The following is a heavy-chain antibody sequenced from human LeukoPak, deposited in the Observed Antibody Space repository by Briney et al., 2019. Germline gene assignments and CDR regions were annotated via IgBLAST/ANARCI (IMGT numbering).Heavy chain of an antibody. D-gene: IGHD5-18*01. J-gene: IGHJ4*02. V-gene: IGHV4-59*01. CDR1: GGSISIYY. Sequence: PSETLSLTCTVSGGSISIYYWSWIRQPPGKGLEWIGYIYYSGSTNYNPSLKSRVTISVDTSKNQFSLKLSSVTAADTAVYYCARGRGYSYGYWAYWGQGTLVTVSS. CDR2: IYYSGST. CDR3: ARGRGYSYGYWAY.